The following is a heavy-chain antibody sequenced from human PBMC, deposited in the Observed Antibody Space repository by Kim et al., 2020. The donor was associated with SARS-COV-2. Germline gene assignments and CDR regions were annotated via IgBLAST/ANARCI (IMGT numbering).Heavy chain of an antibody. D-gene: IGHD2-15*01. CDR1: GFTFSSYA. CDR3: ARGILYDPTTLDV. V-gene: IGHV3-64*01. CDR2: ISSNGGST. J-gene: IGHJ6*02. Sequence: GGSLRLSCAASGFTFSSYAMHWVRQAPGKGLEYVSAISSNGGSTYYANSVKGRFTISRDNSKNTLYLQMGSLRAEDMAVYYCARGILYDPTTLDVWGQGTTVTVSS.